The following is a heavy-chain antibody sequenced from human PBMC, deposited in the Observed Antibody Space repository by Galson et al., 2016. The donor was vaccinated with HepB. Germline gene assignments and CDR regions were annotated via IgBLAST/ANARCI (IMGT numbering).Heavy chain of an antibody. CDR1: GGTFSSYA. CDR3: ARVGKQWLERAYLDY. Sequence: SVKVSCKASGGTFSSYAITWVRQAPGQGLEWMGGIIPIFGTGKYAQKFQGRVTIIADESTTTVYMELSSLRSEDTAVYYCARVGKQWLERAYLDYWGQGTLVTVSS. J-gene: IGHJ4*02. V-gene: IGHV1-69*13. CDR2: IIPIFGTG. D-gene: IGHD6-19*01.